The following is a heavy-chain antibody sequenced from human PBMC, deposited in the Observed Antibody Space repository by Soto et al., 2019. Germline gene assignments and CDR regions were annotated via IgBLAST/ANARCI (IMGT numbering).Heavy chain of an antibody. CDR1: GFTFSSYS. J-gene: IGHJ4*02. CDR2: ISSSSSTI. CDR3: AKQREPLIIDY. Sequence: PGGSLRLSCAASGFTFSSYSMNWVRQAPGKGLEWVSYISSSSSTIYYADSVKGRFTISRDNSKNTLYLQMNSLRAEDTAVYYCAKQREPLIIDYWGQGTLVTVSS. V-gene: IGHV3-48*01. D-gene: IGHD1-26*01.